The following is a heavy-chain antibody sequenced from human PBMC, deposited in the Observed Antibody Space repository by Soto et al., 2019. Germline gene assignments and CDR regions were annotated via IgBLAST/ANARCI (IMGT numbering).Heavy chain of an antibody. Sequence: GASVKVSCKASGYTFTGYYMHWVRQAPGQGLEWMGWINPNSGGTNFAQKFQGWVTVTRDTSINTTYMELSRLRSDDTAVYYCARAAKQLIDYWGQGTLVTVSS. CDR2: INPNSGGT. CDR1: GYTFTGYY. V-gene: IGHV1-2*04. J-gene: IGHJ4*02. D-gene: IGHD6-13*01. CDR3: ARAAKQLIDY.